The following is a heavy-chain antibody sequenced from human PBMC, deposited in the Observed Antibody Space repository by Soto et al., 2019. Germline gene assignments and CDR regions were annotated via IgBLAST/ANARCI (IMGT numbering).Heavy chain of an antibody. CDR2: ITGSGGST. J-gene: IGHJ2*01. Sequence: PGGSLRLSCAASGFTFSSYAMSWVRQAPGKGLEWVSAITGSGGSTYYADSVKGRFTISRDNSKNTLYLQMNSLRAEDTAVYYCAKDDSSGYARYWYFDLWGRGTLVTVSS. CDR3: AKDDSSGYARYWYFDL. CDR1: GFTFSSYA. V-gene: IGHV3-23*01. D-gene: IGHD3-22*01.